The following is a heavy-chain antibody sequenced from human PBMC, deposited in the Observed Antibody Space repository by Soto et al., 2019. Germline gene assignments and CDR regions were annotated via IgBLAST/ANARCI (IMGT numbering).Heavy chain of an antibody. J-gene: IGHJ4*02. CDR2: INHSGSA. CDR3: ARGLITGSQYSGGWYYFDS. V-gene: IGHV4-34*01. CDR1: GGSFSGYI. D-gene: IGHD1-26*01. Sequence: QVQLQQSGAGLLKPSETLSLTCDVYGGSFSGYIWTWIRQTPGKGLQWIGQINHSGSANYNPSLNSRVTIPVHTSTSQSDMELSSVPGAVTAVYSCARGLITGSQYSGGWYYFDSWGQGTQVTVSS.